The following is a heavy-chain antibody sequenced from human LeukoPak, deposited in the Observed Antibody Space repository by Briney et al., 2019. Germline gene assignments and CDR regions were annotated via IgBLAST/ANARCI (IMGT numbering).Heavy chain of an antibody. CDR3: AREVSTTGPRYIDL. V-gene: IGHV1-2*06. CDR1: GYTFTGYY. J-gene: IGHJ2*01. Sequence: VASVKVSCKASGYTFTGYYMHWVRQAPGQGLEWMGRINPNSGDTDYAQKFQGRVTMTRDTSISTAYMELSRPRSDDTAVYYCAREVSTTGPRYIDLWGRGALVTVSS. D-gene: IGHD1-1*01. CDR2: INPNSGDT.